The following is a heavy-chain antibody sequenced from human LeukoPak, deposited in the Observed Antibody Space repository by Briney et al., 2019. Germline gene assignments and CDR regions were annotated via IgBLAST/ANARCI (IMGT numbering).Heavy chain of an antibody. CDR2: INWNSGSI. J-gene: IGHJ4*02. CDR1: GFTFDDYA. Sequence: GGSLRLPCAASGFTFDDYAMHWVRQAPGKGLEWVSGINWNSGSIDYADSVKGRFTISRDNAKNSLYVQMNSLRAEDTALYYCAKGGSRGLGGRLDYWGQGTLVTVSS. V-gene: IGHV3-9*01. CDR3: AKGGSRGLGGRLDY. D-gene: IGHD2-15*01.